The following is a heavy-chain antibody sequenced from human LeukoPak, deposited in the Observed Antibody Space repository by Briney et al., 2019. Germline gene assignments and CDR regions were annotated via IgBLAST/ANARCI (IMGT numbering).Heavy chain of an antibody. CDR1: GYTFTGYY. Sequence: RASVKVSCKASGYTFTGYYINWVRQAPGQGLEWMGWINPNSGGTNYAQKFQGRVTMTRDTSISTAYMELSRLRSDDTAVYYCARDPRDSSGSLFDYWGQGILVTVSS. J-gene: IGHJ4*02. V-gene: IGHV1-2*02. CDR3: ARDPRDSSGSLFDY. D-gene: IGHD3-22*01. CDR2: INPNSGGT.